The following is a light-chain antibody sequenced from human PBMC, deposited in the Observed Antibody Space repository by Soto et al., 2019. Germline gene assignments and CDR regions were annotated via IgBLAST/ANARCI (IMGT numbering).Light chain of an antibody. CDR2: EVS. CDR1: SSDVGGYNY. J-gene: IGLJ1*01. V-gene: IGLV2-14*01. CDR3: SSYTSTSTPCV. Sequence: QSVLTQPASVSGSPGQSITISCTGTSSDVGGYNYVSWYQLHPGKAPKLIIYEVSQRPSGASNHFSGYKSGNTASLTISGLQAEDEADYYCSSYTSTSTPCVFGTGTKLTGL.